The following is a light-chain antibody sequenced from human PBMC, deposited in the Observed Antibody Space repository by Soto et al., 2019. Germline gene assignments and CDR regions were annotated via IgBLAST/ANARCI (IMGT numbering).Light chain of an antibody. J-gene: IGKJ1*01. CDR2: GAS. CDR3: QQYGSSAWT. V-gene: IGKV3-20*01. CDR1: QSVSSTY. Sequence: ELVLTQSPGTLSLSPGERATLSCRASQSVSSTYLAWYQQKPGQAPRLLIYGASSRATGIPDRFSGSGSGTDSTLTISRLEPEDFAVYYCQQYGSSAWTFGQGTKVEIK.